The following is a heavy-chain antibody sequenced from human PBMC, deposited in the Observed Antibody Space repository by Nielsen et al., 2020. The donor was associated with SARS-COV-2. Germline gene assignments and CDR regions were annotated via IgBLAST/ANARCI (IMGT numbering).Heavy chain of an antibody. J-gene: IGHJ3*02. CDR3: AKDLVVGATGDAFDI. V-gene: IGHV3-30*02. D-gene: IGHD1-26*01. CDR1: GFTFSSYG. CDR2: IPYDGSNK. Sequence: GESLKISCAASGFTFSSYGMHWVRQAPGKGLEWVAVIPYDGSNKYYADSVKGRFTISRDNSKNTLYLQMNSLRAEDTAVYYCAKDLVVGATGDAFDIWGQGTMVTVSS.